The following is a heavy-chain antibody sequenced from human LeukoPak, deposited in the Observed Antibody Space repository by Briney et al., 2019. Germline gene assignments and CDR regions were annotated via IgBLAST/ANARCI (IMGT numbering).Heavy chain of an antibody. V-gene: IGHV2-70*11. D-gene: IGHD2-2*01. Sequence: SGPTLVKPTQTLTLTCTFSGFTLSTSGVGVGWIRQPPGKALEWLARIDWDDDKYYSTSLKTRLTISKDTSKNQVVLTVTNMDPVDTATYYCARTNSRTWMTDYWGQGTLVTVSS. CDR2: IDWDDDK. J-gene: IGHJ4*02. CDR1: GFTLSTSGVG. CDR3: ARTNSRTWMTDY.